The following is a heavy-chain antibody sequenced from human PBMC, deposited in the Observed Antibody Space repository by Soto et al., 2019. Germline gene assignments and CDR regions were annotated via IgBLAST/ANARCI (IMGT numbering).Heavy chain of an antibody. D-gene: IGHD3-10*01. CDR2: FDPEDGET. CDR3: ATHNGSGSYYNIRLYYYGMDV. J-gene: IGHJ6*02. V-gene: IGHV1-24*01. CDR1: GYTLTELS. Sequence: ASVKVSCKVSGYTLTELSMHWVRQAPGKGLEWMGGFDPEDGETIYAQKFQGRVTMTEDTSTDTAYMELSSLRSEDTAVYYCATHNGSGSYYNIRLYYYGMDVWGQGTTVTVSS.